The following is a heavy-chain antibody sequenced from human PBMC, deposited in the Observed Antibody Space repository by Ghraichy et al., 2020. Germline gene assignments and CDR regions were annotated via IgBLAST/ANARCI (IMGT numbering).Heavy chain of an antibody. CDR1: GFTFSSYA. V-gene: IGHV3-30*02. Sequence: GGSLRLSCAASGFTFSSYAMHWVRQAPGKGLEWVAFIRFDGSNKYYADSVKGRFTISRDNSKNTLYLQMNSLRGEDTAVYYCAREWGQTSWEPVRYWGEGTLVTVSA. D-gene: IGHD1-26*01. CDR2: IRFDGSNK. CDR3: AREWGQTSWEPVRY. J-gene: IGHJ4*02.